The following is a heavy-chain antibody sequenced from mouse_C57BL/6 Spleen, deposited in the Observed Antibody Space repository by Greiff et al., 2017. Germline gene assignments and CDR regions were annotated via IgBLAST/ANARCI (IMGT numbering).Heavy chain of an antibody. V-gene: IGHV1-61*01. Sequence: QVQLQQPGAELVRPGSSVKLSCKASGYTFTSYWMDWVKQRPGQGLEWIGNIYPSDSETHYNQKFKDKATFTVDKSSSTAYMQHSKLTAEDSAVYDCARYVACGSSYEDYWGQGTTLTVSS. CDR1: GYTFTSYW. J-gene: IGHJ2*01. CDR2: IYPSDSET. D-gene: IGHD1-1*01. CDR3: ARYVACGSSYEDY.